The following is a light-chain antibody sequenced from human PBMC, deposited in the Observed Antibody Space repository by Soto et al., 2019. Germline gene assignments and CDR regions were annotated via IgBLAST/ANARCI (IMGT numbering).Light chain of an antibody. CDR1: QSVSNN. CDR3: QHHYAWVT. Sequence: EIVMTQSPATLSVSPGETATLSCRASQSVSNNLVWYQQKPGQAPRLLIYDATTRATGIPARFSGSGSGKEFTLIISSLQYEYFAVYYCQHHYAWVTFGGGTKVEI. V-gene: IGKV3-15*01. J-gene: IGKJ4*01. CDR2: DAT.